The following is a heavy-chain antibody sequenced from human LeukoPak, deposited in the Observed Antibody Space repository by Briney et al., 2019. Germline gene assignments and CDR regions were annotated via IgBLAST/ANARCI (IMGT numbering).Heavy chain of an antibody. D-gene: IGHD3-22*01. J-gene: IGHJ2*01. CDR1: GGSISSYY. Sequence: KASETLSLTCTVSGGSISSYYWSWIRQPPGKGLEWIGYIYYSGSTNYNPSLKSRVTISVDTSKNQFSLKLSSVTAADTAVYYCARDPTYYYDSSGYYHSYWYFDLWGRGTLVTVSS. V-gene: IGHV4-59*01. CDR2: IYYSGST. CDR3: ARDPTYYYDSSGYYHSYWYFDL.